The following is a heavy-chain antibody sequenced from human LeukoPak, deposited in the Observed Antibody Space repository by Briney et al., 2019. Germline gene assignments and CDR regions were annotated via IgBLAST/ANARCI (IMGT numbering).Heavy chain of an antibody. CDR3: ASHLLYYYDSSGSSWFDP. CDR1: GGSFSGYY. Sequence: SETLSLTCAVYGGSFSGYYWSWIRQPPGKGLEWIGEINHSGSTNYNPSLKSRVTISVDTSKNQFSLKLSSVTAADTAVYYCASHLLYYYDSSGSSWFDPRGQGTLVTVSS. D-gene: IGHD3-22*01. V-gene: IGHV4-34*01. CDR2: INHSGST. J-gene: IGHJ5*02.